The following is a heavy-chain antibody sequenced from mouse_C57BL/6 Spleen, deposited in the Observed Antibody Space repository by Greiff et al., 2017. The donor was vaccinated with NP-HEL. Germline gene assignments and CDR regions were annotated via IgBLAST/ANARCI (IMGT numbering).Heavy chain of an antibody. CDR2: INPNNGGT. J-gene: IGHJ2*01. D-gene: IGHD2-4*01. V-gene: IGHV1-22*01. Sequence: VQLKESGPELVKPGASVKMSCKASGYTFTDYNMHWVKQSHGKSLEWIGYINPNNGGTSYNQKFKGKATLTVNKSSSTAYMELRSLTSEESAVYYCAVLLKPSDDYGFDYWGQGTTLTVSS. CDR3: AVLLKPSDDYGFDY. CDR1: GYTFTDYN.